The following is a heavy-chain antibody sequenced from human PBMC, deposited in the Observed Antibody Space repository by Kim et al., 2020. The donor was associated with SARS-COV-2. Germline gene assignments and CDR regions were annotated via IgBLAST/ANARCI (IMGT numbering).Heavy chain of an antibody. CDR2: IYYSGST. J-gene: IGHJ4*02. CDR1: GGSISSYY. Sequence: SETLSLTCTVSGGSISSYYWSWTRQPPGKGLEWIGYIYYSGSTNYNPSLKSRVTISVDTSKNQFSLKLSSVTAADTAVYYCARGDDSSGRGYWGQGTLVTVTA. CDR3: ARGDDSSGRGY. D-gene: IGHD3-22*01. V-gene: IGHV4-59*08.